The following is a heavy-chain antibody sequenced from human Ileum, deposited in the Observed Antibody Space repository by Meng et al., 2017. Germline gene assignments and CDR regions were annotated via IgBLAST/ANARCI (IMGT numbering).Heavy chain of an antibody. CDR3: ARWTYHYDF. Sequence: QLLESGGGLVQPGGSLRLSCTGSGFTFADYAINWVRQAPGKGLGWVSAISGNGAAKLYADSAKGRFTISRDNSKNSIYMEMYTLRVEDTAIYYCARWTYHYDFWGQGTLVTVSS. CDR2: ISGNGAAK. CDR1: GFTFADYA. J-gene: IGHJ4*02. V-gene: IGHV3-23*01. D-gene: IGHD2-2*02.